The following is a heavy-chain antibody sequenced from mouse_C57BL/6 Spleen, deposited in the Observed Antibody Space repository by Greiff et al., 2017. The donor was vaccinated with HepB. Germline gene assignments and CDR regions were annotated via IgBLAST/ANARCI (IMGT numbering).Heavy chain of an antibody. CDR1: GYTFTSYG. D-gene: IGHD1-1*01. Sequence: VQLQQSGAELARPGASVKLSCKASGYTFTSYGISWVKQRTGQGLEWIGEIYPRSGNTYYNEKFKGKATLTADKSSSTAYMELRSLTSEDSAVYFCARRFYYYGSTASYFDVWGTGTTVTVSS. J-gene: IGHJ1*03. V-gene: IGHV1-81*01. CDR3: ARRFYYYGSTASYFDV. CDR2: IYPRSGNT.